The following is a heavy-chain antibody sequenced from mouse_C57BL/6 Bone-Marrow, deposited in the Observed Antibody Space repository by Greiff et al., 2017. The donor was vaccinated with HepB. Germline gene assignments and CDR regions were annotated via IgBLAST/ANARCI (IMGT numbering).Heavy chain of an antibody. J-gene: IGHJ2*01. CDR1: GYTFTDYY. Sequence: QVQLQQSGPELVKPGASVKISCKASGYTFTDYYINWVKQRPGQGLEWIGWIFPGSGSTYYNEKFKGKATLTVDKSSSTAYMLLSSLTSEDSAVYFCARSPASIYGSVYFDYWGQGTTLTVSS. CDR3: ARSPASIYGSVYFDY. V-gene: IGHV1-75*01. D-gene: IGHD1-1*01. CDR2: IFPGSGST.